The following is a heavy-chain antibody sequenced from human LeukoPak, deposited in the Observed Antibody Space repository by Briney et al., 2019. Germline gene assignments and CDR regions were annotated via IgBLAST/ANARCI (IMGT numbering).Heavy chain of an antibody. CDR2: IQRKVDGGPT. D-gene: IGHD6-25*01. CDR3: STAFTATGAAGYFDY. J-gene: IGHJ4*02. Sequence: PGGSLRLSCAASGFTFGDAWMTWVRQAPGRGLEWVGRIQRKVDGGPTYFAAPVKGRFTISRDDSKNTLYLQMNSLKTEDTAVYYCSTAFTATGAAGYFDYWGQGAPVTVSS. CDR1: GFTFGDAW. V-gene: IGHV3-15*01.